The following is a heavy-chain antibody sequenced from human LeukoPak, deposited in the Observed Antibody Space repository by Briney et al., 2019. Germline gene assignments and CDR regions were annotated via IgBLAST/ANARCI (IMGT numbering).Heavy chain of an antibody. CDR2: INPNSGGT. CDR1: GYTFTGYY. Sequence: ASVKVSCKASGYTFTGYYMHWVRQAPGQGLEWMGWINPNSGGTNYAQKFQGRVTMTRDTSISTAYMELSRLRSDDTAVYYCASVSDGSGSYLGYYYYYMDVWGKGTTVTISS. D-gene: IGHD3-10*01. V-gene: IGHV1-2*02. J-gene: IGHJ6*03. CDR3: ASVSDGSGSYLGYYYYYMDV.